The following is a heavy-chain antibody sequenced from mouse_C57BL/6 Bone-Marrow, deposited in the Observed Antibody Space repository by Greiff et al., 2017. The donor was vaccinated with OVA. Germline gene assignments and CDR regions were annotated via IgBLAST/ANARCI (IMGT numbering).Heavy chain of an antibody. CDR2: IDPSDSET. V-gene: IGHV1-52*01. CDR3: ARTTVVEFFDY. Sequence: VQLQQPGAELVRPGSSVKLSCKASGYTFTSYWMHWVKQRPIQGLEWIGNIDPSDSETHYNQKFKDKATLTVDKSSSTAYMQLSSLTSEDSAVYYCARTTVVEFFDYWGQGTTLTVSS. J-gene: IGHJ2*01. D-gene: IGHD1-1*01. CDR1: GYTFTSYW.